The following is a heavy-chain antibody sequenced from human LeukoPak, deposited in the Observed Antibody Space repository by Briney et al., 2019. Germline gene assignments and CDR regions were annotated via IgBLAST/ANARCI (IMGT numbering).Heavy chain of an antibody. CDR3: AKVGPGAMVTDY. CDR2: ISGSGGST. CDR1: GFTVSSNY. V-gene: IGHV3-23*01. J-gene: IGHJ4*02. D-gene: IGHD5-18*01. Sequence: PGGSLRLSCAASGFTVSSNYMSWVRQAPGKGLEWVSAISGSGGSTYYADSVKGRFTISRDNSKNTLYLQMNSLRAEDTAVYYCAKVGPGAMVTDYWGQGTLVTVSS.